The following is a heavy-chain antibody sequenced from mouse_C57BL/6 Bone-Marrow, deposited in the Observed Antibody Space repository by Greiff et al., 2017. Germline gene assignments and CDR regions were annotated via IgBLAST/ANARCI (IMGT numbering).Heavy chain of an antibody. Sequence: VQLQQSGAELVRPGASVKLSCTASGFNIKDDYMHWVKQRPEQSLEWIGWIDPENGDTEYASKFQGKATITADTSSNTAYLQLSSLTSEDTAVYYCTLGDGDFDVWGTGTTVTVSS. D-gene: IGHD3-3*01. V-gene: IGHV14-4*01. CDR2: IDPENGDT. J-gene: IGHJ1*03. CDR1: GFNIKDDY. CDR3: TLGDGDFDV.